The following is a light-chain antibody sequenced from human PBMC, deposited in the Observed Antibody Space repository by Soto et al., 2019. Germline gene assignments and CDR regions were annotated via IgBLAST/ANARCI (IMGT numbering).Light chain of an antibody. CDR2: EVS. CDR1: SSNIGSNY. V-gene: IGLV2-14*01. CDR3: ISYASSSTLNWV. Sequence: QSVLTQPPSASGTPGQRVTISCSGSSSNIGSNYVYWYQQLPGTAPKLMIYEVSNRPSGVSNRFSGSKSGNTASLTISGLQAEDEADYYCISYASSSTLNWVFGGGTKVTVL. J-gene: IGLJ3*02.